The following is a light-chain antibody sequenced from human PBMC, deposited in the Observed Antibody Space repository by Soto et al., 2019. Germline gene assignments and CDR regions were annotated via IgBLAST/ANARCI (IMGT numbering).Light chain of an antibody. CDR2: YDS. Sequence: SYELTQPPSVSVAPGKTARITWGGSNIGSKSVHWYQQKPGQAPVVVMYYDSDRPSGIPERFSGAKSGNTATLTISRVEAGDEADYYCQVWDKSSDHAVFGGGTQLTVL. CDR1: NIGSKS. V-gene: IGLV3-21*04. J-gene: IGLJ7*01. CDR3: QVWDKSSDHAV.